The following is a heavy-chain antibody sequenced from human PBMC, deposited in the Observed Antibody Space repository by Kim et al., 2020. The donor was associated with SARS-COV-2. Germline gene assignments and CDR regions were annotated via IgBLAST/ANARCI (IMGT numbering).Heavy chain of an antibody. J-gene: IGHJ4*02. D-gene: IGHD3-3*01. V-gene: IGHV3-23*01. CDR3: AKGVSITIFGVVIIPVLPEYYFYY. CDR1: GFTFSSYA. CDR2: ISGSGGNT. Sequence: GGSLRLSCAASGFTFSSYAMSWVRQAPGKGLEWVSAISGSGGNTYYADSVKGRFTISRDNSKNTLYLQMNSLRAEDTAVYYCAKGVSITIFGVVIIPVLPEYYFYYWGQGSLVAGSS.